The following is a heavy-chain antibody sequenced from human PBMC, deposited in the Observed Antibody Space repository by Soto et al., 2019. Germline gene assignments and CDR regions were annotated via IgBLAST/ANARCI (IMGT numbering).Heavy chain of an antibody. CDR2: MNPNSGNT. CDR1: GYTFTSYD. V-gene: IGHV1-8*01. J-gene: IGHJ5*02. D-gene: IGHD6-13*01. CDR3: ARGRRLSSSSWFDP. Sequence: ASVEVCCEASGYTFTSYDINWVRQATGQGLEWMGWMNPNSGNTGYAQKFQGRVTMTRNTSISTAYMELSSLRSEDTAVYYCARGRRLSSSSWFDPWGQGTLVTVSS.